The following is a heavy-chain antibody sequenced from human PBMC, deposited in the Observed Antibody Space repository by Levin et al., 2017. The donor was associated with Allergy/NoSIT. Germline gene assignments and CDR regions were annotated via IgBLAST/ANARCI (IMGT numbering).Heavy chain of an antibody. CDR2: ITNSGRT. V-gene: IGHV3-23*01. Sequence: GGSLRLSCAASGFTFSNFAMSWVRQAPGKGLEWVSAITNSGRTYYSDSVKGRFTVSRDNSKNTLYLQMNSLRADATAVYYCAKERTTVIPVFDYWGQGTLVTVSS. J-gene: IGHJ4*02. CDR1: GFTFSNFA. CDR3: AKERTTVIPVFDY. D-gene: IGHD4-17*01.